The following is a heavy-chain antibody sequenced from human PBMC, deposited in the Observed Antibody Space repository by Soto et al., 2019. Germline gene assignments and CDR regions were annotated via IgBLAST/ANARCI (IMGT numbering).Heavy chain of an antibody. Sequence: ASVKVSCKASGYTFTDYFIHWVRQAPGQGFEWMGWINPKSRGTNYAQKFQGRVTMTRDTSNSTAYMELRGLKSDDTAVYYCARVTLKAGNWFDLWGQGTLVTVSS. J-gene: IGHJ5*02. CDR2: INPKSRGT. CDR3: ARVTLKAGNWFDL. V-gene: IGHV1-2*02. CDR1: GYTFTDYF.